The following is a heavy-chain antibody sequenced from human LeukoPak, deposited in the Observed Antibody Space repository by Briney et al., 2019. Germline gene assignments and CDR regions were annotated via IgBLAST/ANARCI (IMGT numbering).Heavy chain of an antibody. V-gene: IGHV4-38-2*02. CDR3: VNYYDSSDYQQPNHFDY. CDR1: GYSISSGYY. Sequence: PSETLSLTCTVSGYSISSGYYWGWIRQPPGKGLEWIGSIYHSGSTYYNPSHKSRFTISVDTSKNQFSLKLSSVTAADTAVYYCVNYYDSSDYQQPNHFDYWGQGTLVTVSS. CDR2: IYHSGST. J-gene: IGHJ4*02. D-gene: IGHD3-22*01.